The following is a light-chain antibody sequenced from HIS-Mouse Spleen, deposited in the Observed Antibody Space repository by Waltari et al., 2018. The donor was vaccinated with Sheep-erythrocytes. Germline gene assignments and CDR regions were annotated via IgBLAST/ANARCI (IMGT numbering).Light chain of an antibody. CDR3: SSYTSSSTWV. CDR2: EVS. J-gene: IGLJ3*02. CDR1: SSDVGGYNY. V-gene: IGLV2-14*01. Sequence: QSALTQPASVSGSPGQSLTISCTVTSSDVGGYNYVSWYQQHPGKAPKLMLYEVSNRPSGVSNRFSGSKSGNTASLTIAGLQAEDEADYYCSSYTSSSTWVFGGGTKLTVL.